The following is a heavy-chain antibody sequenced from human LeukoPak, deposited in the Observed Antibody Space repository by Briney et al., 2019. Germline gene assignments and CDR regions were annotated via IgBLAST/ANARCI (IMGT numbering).Heavy chain of an antibody. CDR1: GFTFNNYG. J-gene: IGHJ4*02. D-gene: IGHD3-22*01. Sequence: GGSLRLSCAASGFTFNNYGMHWVRQAPGKGLEWVAVISYDGSSQYYADSVKGRFTISRDDSKNALDLQMNSLRAEDTAVYYCAKVPMIVVVPYFDYWGQGTLVTVSS. V-gene: IGHV3-30-3*01. CDR2: ISYDGSSQ. CDR3: AKVPMIVVVPYFDY.